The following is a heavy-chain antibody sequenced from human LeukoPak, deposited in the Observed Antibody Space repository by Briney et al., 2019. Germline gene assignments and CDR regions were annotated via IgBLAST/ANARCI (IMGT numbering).Heavy chain of an antibody. CDR2: INTDGSST. J-gene: IGHJ4*02. CDR3: ARATPADY. V-gene: IGHV3-74*01. CDR1: GFTFSSSW. Sequence: GGSLRLSCAASGFTFSSSWMHWVRQAPGKGLAWVSRINTDGSSTSYADSVKGRFTISRDNAKNTLYLQMNSLRAEDTAVYYCARATPADYWGQGILVTVSS.